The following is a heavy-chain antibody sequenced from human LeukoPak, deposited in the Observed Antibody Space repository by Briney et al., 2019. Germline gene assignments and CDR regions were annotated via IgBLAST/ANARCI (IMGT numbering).Heavy chain of an antibody. J-gene: IGHJ4*02. Sequence: GGSLRLSCAASGFTFDDYGMHWVRQAQGKCLEWVSGISWNSGTVVYADSVRGRFTISRDNAKNSVYLQMNSLKAEDTALYYCAKGGYSSGWYGDHWGQGTLVTVSS. CDR2: ISWNSGTV. CDR1: GFTFDDYG. D-gene: IGHD6-19*01. V-gene: IGHV3-9*01. CDR3: AKGGYSSGWYGDH.